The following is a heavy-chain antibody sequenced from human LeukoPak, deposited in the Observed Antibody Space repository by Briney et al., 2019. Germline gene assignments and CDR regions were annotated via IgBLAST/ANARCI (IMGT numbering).Heavy chain of an antibody. D-gene: IGHD3-22*01. Sequence: ASVKDSCKASGYTFTSYGINWVRQAPGQGLEWMGWISTYNGNTDYAQKLQGRVTMTTDTSTSTAYMELRSLRSDDTAVYFCARGAKGYYYGPDYWGQGTLVTVSS. CDR2: ISTYNGNT. V-gene: IGHV1-18*01. CDR1: GYTFTSYG. J-gene: IGHJ4*02. CDR3: ARGAKGYYYGPDY.